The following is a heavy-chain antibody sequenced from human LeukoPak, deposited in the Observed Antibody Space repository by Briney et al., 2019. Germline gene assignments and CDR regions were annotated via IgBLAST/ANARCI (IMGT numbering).Heavy chain of an antibody. V-gene: IGHV3-48*04. CDR2: ITDRSGSM. CDR3: ARVIGSYGDSAY. Sequence: GGSLRLSCAASGFTFSSFSMNWVRQAPGKGLEWISYITDRSGSMYYADSVKGRFIISRDNAKDSLYLQMNNLRAEDTAVYYCARVIGSYGDSAYWGQGTLVTVSS. CDR1: GFTFSSFS. J-gene: IGHJ4*02. D-gene: IGHD4-17*01.